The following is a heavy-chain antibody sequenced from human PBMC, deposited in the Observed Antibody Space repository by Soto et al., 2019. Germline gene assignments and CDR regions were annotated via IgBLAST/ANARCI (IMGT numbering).Heavy chain of an antibody. CDR2: ISGSGGST. Sequence: EVQLLESGGGLVQPGGSLRLSCAASGFTFSSYAMSWVRQAPGKGLEWVSAISGSGGSTYYADSVKGRFTISRDNSKNTLYLQMDSLRADDTAVYYCAKDSYSSGWYYYWGQGTLVTVSS. V-gene: IGHV3-23*01. D-gene: IGHD6-19*01. CDR1: GFTFSSYA. CDR3: AKDSYSSGWYYY. J-gene: IGHJ4*02.